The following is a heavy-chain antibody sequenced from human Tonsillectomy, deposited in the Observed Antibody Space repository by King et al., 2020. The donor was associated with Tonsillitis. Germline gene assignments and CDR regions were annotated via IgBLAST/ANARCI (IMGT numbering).Heavy chain of an antibody. J-gene: IGHJ6*02. Sequence: VQLVESGGGLVQPGGSLRLPCAASGFTFSNFVIHWVRQAPGKGLEYVSGISSNAGSTNYANSVKGRFTISRDNSKNTVFLEMGSLRAEDMAVYHCARGGTDVWDQGSTVTVS. CDR3: ARGGTDV. V-gene: IGHV3-64*01. CDR1: GFTFSNFV. CDR2: ISSNAGST.